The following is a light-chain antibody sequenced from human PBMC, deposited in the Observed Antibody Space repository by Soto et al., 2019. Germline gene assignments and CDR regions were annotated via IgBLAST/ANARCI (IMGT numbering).Light chain of an antibody. CDR3: QQSHTWPIT. CDR1: QGVSRK. J-gene: IGKJ4*01. CDR2: GAS. V-gene: IGKV3-15*01. Sequence: DIVMTQSPATLSVAPGERVTFSCRASQGVSRKLAWYQHKPGQAPRLLISGASTGATGIPARFSGSGSGTEFTLTISSLQSEDCAIYYSQQSHTWPITFGGGTKVEIK.